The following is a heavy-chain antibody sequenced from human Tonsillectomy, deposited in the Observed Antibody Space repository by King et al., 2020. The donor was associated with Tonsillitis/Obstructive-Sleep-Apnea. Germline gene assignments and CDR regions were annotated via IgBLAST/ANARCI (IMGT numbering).Heavy chain of an antibody. CDR1: GYTLTTFA. D-gene: IGHD6-13*01. Sequence: QLVQSGSELKKPGASVKVSCKASGYTLTTFAMNWVRQAPGQGLEWMGWINTRTGNPTYAQGFTGRFVFSLDTSVNSAYLQISTLKGEDTAVYYCARTAGPPYFDYWGQGSLVTVSS. CDR2: INTRTGNP. V-gene: IGHV7-4-1*02. CDR3: ARTAGPPYFDY. J-gene: IGHJ4*02.